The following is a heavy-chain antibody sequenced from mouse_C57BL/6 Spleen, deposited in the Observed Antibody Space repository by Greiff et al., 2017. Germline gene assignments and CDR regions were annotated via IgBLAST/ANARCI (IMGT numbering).Heavy chain of an antibody. CDR2: IYPGSGNT. Sequence: VQLQQSGAELVRPGASVKLSCKASGYTFTDYYINWVKQRPGQGLEWIARIYPGSGNTYYNEKFKGKATLTAEKSSSTAYMQLSSLTSEDSAVYFCARWGLRRDAMDYWGQGTSVTVSS. V-gene: IGHV1-76*01. CDR3: ARWGLRRDAMDY. CDR1: GYTFTDYY. J-gene: IGHJ4*01. D-gene: IGHD2-4*01.